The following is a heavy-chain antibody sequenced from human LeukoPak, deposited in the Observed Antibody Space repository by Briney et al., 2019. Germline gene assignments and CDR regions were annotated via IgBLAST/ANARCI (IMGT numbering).Heavy chain of an antibody. CDR3: ARDPGY. V-gene: IGHV4-61*02. Sequence: SETLSLTCTVSGGSISSGSYYWSWIRQPAGKGLEWIGRIYTSGSTNYNPSLKSRVTISIDTSKNQFSLKLSSVTAADTAVYYCARDPGYWGQGTLVTVSS. CDR1: GGSISSGSYY. J-gene: IGHJ4*02. CDR2: IYTSGST.